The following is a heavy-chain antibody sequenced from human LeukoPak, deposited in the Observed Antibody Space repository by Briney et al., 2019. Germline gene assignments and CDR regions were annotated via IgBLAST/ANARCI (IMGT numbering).Heavy chain of an antibody. D-gene: IGHD4-17*01. CDR2: INPNSGGT. V-gene: IGHV1-2*02. CDR1: VYTFTGYY. Sequence: ASVNVSCKASVYTFTGYYMHWVRQAPGQGLEWMGWINPNSGGTNYAQKFQGRVTMTRDTSISTAYMELSRLRSDDTAVYYCARRAGYGDYGGWFDPWGQGTLVTVSS. J-gene: IGHJ5*02. CDR3: ARRAGYGDYGGWFDP.